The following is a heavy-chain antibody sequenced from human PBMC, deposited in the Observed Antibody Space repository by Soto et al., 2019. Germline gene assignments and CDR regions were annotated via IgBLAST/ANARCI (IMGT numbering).Heavy chain of an antibody. V-gene: IGHV3-48*02. J-gene: IGHJ5*02. CDR2: ISSSSSTI. CDR3: ASLPYYYVALS. D-gene: IGHD3-10*02. Sequence: GGSLRLSCAASGFTFSSYSMNWVRQAPGKGLEWVSYISSSSSTIYYADSVKGRFTISRDNDGHSLFLQMSSLRDEDTAMYYCASLPYYYVALSWGPGTQVTVSS. CDR1: GFTFSSYS.